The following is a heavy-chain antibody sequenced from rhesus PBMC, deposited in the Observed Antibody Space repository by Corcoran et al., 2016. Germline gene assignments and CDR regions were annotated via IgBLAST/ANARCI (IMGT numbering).Heavy chain of an antibody. J-gene: IGHJ2*01. CDR3: ASGNRWYFDL. CDR2: IYGSGSST. V-gene: IGHV4-169*02. CDR1: GGSISSSY. D-gene: IGHD1-1*01. Sequence: QLQLQESGPGLVKPSETLSVTCAVSGGSISSSYWGWIRQAPGKGLEWIGYIYGSGSSTNYNPSLKSRVTLSVDTSKNQLSLKLSSVTAADTAVYYCASGNRWYFDLWGPGTPITISS.